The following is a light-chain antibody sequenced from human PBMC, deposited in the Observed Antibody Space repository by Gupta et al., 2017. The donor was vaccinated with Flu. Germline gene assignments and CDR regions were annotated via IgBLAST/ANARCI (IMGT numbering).Light chain of an antibody. V-gene: IGKV2-28*01. CDR3: MQALQTPYT. Sequence: VMTQSPLSLPVTPGEPASISCKSSQSLLLSDGYDYLAWFLQKPGQSPHLLIHMGSSRASGVPDRFSGSGSGTNFTLKLSRVEAEDVGVYYCMQALQTPYTFGQGTKLDIK. J-gene: IGKJ2*01. CDR2: MGS. CDR1: QSLLLSDGYDY.